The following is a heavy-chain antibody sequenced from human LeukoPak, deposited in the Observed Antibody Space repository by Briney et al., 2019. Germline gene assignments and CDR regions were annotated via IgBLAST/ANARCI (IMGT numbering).Heavy chain of an antibody. CDR2: IYYSGST. D-gene: IGHD3-10*01. CDR1: GGSISSYY. V-gene: IGHV4-59*06. Sequence: SETLSLTCTVSGGSISSYYWSWIRQHPGKGLEWIGYIYYSGSTYYNPSLKSRVTISVDTSKNQFSLKLSSVTAADTAVYYCARDQYYYGSGSYFPPSWYFDLWGRGTLVTVSS. J-gene: IGHJ2*01. CDR3: ARDQYYYGSGSYFPPSWYFDL.